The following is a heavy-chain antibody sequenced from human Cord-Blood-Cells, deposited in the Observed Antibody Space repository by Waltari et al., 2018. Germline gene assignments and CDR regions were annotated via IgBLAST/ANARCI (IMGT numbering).Heavy chain of an antibody. J-gene: IGHJ3*02. V-gene: IGHV3-33*01. CDR1: GFTFSSYG. CDR2: IWYDGSNK. D-gene: IGHD7-27*01. CDR3: ARGRLLGIYAFDI. Sequence: QVQLVESGGGVVQPGRSLRLSCAASGFTFSSYGMHWVRQAPGKGREWVAVIWYDGSNKYYADSVKGRFTISRDNSKNTLYLQMNSLRAEDTAVYYCARGRLLGIYAFDIWGQGTMVTVSS.